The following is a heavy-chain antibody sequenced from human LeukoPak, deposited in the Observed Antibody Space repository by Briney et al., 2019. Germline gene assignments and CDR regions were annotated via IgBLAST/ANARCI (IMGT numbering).Heavy chain of an antibody. J-gene: IGHJ4*02. Sequence: SGTLSLTCTASGVSISSYFWSWIRQPPGKGLEWIGYIFYTGSTNYNPSLKSRVTISLDTSQNQFSLKLTSVTAADTAVYFSARHKGTGTYPLELWGQGTLVTVSS. CDR3: ARHKGTGTYPLEL. CDR1: GVSISSYF. V-gene: IGHV4-59*08. D-gene: IGHD3-10*01. CDR2: IFYTGST.